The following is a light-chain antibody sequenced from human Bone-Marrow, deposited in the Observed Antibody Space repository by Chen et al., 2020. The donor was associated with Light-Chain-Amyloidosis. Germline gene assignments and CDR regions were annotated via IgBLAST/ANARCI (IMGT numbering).Light chain of an antibody. CDR2: GAS. CDR3: QQYYNWPKT. Sequence: EIVMTQSPATLSVSPGERATLSCRASQSVSSNLGWYQQKPGQAPRLLIFGASTRATGIPARFSGSGSGTEFTLTISSLQSEDVAVYCCQQYYNWPKTFGQGTKVEIK. CDR1: QSVSSN. J-gene: IGKJ1*01. V-gene: IGKV3-15*01.